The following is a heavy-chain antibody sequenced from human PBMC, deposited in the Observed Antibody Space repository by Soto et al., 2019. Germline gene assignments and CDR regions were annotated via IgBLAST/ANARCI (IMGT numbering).Heavy chain of an antibody. V-gene: IGHV3-23*01. CDR1: GFAFSSYA. CDR3: AKDGGGYYDKYGMDV. J-gene: IGHJ6*02. CDR2: ISGSGGST. Sequence: GGSLRLSCAASGFAFSSYAMSWVRQAPGKGLEWVSAISGSGGSTYYADSVKGRFTISRDNSKNTLYLQMNSLRAEDTAVYYCAKDGGGYYDKYGMDVWGQGTTVTVSS.